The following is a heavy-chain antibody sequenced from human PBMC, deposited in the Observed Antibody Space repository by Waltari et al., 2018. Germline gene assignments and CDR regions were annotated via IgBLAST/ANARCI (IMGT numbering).Heavy chain of an antibody. Sequence: QVQLVQSGAEVKKPGSSVKVSCKASGVSFSSHAISWVRHAPGQGLEWMGRIIPIFGTANYAQKFQGRVTITADESTSTAYMELSSLRSEETAVYYCARAEIAAAVNWFDPWGQGTLVTVSS. CDR1: GVSFSSHA. D-gene: IGHD6-13*01. V-gene: IGHV1-69*15. J-gene: IGHJ5*02. CDR2: IIPIFGTA. CDR3: ARAEIAAAVNWFDP.